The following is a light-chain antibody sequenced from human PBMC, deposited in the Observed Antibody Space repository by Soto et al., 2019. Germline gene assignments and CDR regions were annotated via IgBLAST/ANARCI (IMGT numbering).Light chain of an antibody. Sequence: QSALTQPPSASGSPGQSVTISCTGTSSDIGGYNFVSRYQHHPGKAPKLIIYEVTKRPSGVPDRFSGSKSGNTASLTVSGLQAEDEADYYCSSCAGSTNPYVFGTGTKLTVL. CDR3: SSCAGSTNPYV. CDR2: EVT. V-gene: IGLV2-8*01. CDR1: SSDIGGYNF. J-gene: IGLJ1*01.